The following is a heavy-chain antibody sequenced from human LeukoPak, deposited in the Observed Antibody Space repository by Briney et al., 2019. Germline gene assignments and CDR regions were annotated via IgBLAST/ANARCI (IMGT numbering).Heavy chain of an antibody. Sequence: GGSLRLSCAASGFTFSDYYMSWIRQAPGKGLEWVAYISSSGNTRYYADSVKGRFTISRDNAKNSLYLQMNSLRAEDTAVYYCARQERATLEWLYPLAPTVFDYWGQGTLVTVSS. CDR3: ARQERATLEWLYPLAPTVFDY. V-gene: IGHV3-11*04. CDR2: ISSSGNTR. D-gene: IGHD3-3*01. CDR1: GFTFSDYY. J-gene: IGHJ4*02.